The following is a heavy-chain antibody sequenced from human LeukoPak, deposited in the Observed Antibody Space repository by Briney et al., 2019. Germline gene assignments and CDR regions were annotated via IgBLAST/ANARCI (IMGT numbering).Heavy chain of an antibody. D-gene: IGHD2-21*02. CDR1: GFTFSSYA. CDR3: AKDVLQFCGGDCSFDY. J-gene: IGHJ4*02. V-gene: IGHV3-23*01. Sequence: GGSLRLSCAASGFTFSSYAMSWVRQAPGKGLEWVSAISGSGGSTYYADSVKGRFTISRDNSKNTLYLQMNSLRAEDTAVYYCAKDVLQFCGGDCSFDYWSQGTLVTVSS. CDR2: ISGSGGST.